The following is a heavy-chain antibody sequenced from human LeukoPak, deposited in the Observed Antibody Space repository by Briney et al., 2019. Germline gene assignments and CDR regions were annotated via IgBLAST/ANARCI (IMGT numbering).Heavy chain of an antibody. CDR3: ATGERMVRGDGVDY. J-gene: IGHJ4*02. Sequence: GGSLRLSCAASGFTVRNNYMSWVRQAPGKGLEWVSVIYSGGSSYYADSVKGRFTISRDNSKNTLYLQMNSLRAEDTAVYFCATGERMVRGDGVDYWGQGTLVTVSS. V-gene: IGHV3-66*01. CDR2: IYSGGSS. CDR1: GFTVRNNY. D-gene: IGHD3-10*01.